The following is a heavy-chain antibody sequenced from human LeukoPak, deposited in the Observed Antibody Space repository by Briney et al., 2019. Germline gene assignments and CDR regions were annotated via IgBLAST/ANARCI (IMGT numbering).Heavy chain of an antibody. CDR2: TSYSRTT. Sequence: SETLSLTCTVSGGSITGHYWNWIRQTPGMRLEWIGYTSYSRTTIYNSYFKGRATMSIDTSKNQLYLNLTSVTATDTAVYYCAKLGHSDGWYLGAFDIWGQGTTVIVSS. J-gene: IGHJ3*02. CDR1: GGSITGHY. V-gene: IGHV4-59*08. D-gene: IGHD6-19*01. CDR3: AKLGHSDGWYLGAFDI.